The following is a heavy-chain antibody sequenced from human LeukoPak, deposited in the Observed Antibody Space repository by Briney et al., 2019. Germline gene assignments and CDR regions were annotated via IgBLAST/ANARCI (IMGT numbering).Heavy chain of an antibody. D-gene: IGHD6-19*01. V-gene: IGHV4-59*01. Sequence: SETLSLTCTVSGGSISSYYWSWIRQPPGKGLEWIGYIYYSGSTNYNPSLKSRVTISVDTSKNQFSLKLSSVTAADTAVYYCASGGSAPSYSSGWHLYYFDYWGQGTLVTVSS. CDR3: ASGGSAPSYSSGWHLYYFDY. CDR2: IYYSGST. CDR1: GGSISSYY. J-gene: IGHJ4*02.